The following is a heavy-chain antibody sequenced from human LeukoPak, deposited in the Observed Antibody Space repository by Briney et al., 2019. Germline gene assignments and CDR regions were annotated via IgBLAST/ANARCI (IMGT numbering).Heavy chain of an antibody. J-gene: IGHJ6*02. CDR3: ARDLEYYYDSSGYYYDYYYYYGMDV. CDR2: ISAYNGNT. V-gene: IGHV1-18*01. CDR1: GYTFTSYG. D-gene: IGHD3-22*01. Sequence: ASVKVSCKASGYTFTSYGISWVRQVPGQGLEWMGWISAYNGNTNYAQKLQGRVTMTTDTSTSTAYMELRSLRSDDTAVYYCARDLEYYYDSSGYYYDYYYYYGMDVWGQGTTVTVSS.